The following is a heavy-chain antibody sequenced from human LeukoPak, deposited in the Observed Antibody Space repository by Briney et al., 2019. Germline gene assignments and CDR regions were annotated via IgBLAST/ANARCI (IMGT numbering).Heavy chain of an antibody. CDR1: GGSISSFY. V-gene: IGHV4-59*01. J-gene: IGHJ2*01. D-gene: IGHD4-23*01. Sequence: SETLSLTCTVSGGSISSFYWSWIRQPPGKGLEWIVYIYYSGSTNYHPSLKSRLTISVDTSKNQFSLKLTPLTAADTAVYYCARSYGGYSYWYFDLWGRGTLVTVSS. CDR3: ARSYGGYSYWYFDL. CDR2: IYYSGST.